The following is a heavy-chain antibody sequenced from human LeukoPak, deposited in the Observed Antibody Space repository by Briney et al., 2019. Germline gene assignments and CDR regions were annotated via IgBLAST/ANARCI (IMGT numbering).Heavy chain of an antibody. J-gene: IGHJ6*02. CDR1: GFTFSSYA. V-gene: IGHV3-30*04. CDR2: ISHDGSNK. D-gene: IGHD2-2*01. CDR3: ACLPAARLYYYYGMDV. Sequence: GGSLRLSCAASGFTFSSYAMHWVRQAPGKGLEWVAVISHDGSNKYYADSVKGRFTISRDNSKNTLYLQMNSLRAEDTAVYYCACLPAARLYYYYGMDVWGQGTTVTVSS.